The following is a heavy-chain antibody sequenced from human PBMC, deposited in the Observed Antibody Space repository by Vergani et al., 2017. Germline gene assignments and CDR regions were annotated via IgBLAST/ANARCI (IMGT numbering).Heavy chain of an antibody. CDR1: GFTFSSYA. J-gene: IGHJ5*02. CDR2: ISGSGSST. Sequence: EVQLVESGGGLVQPGGSLRLSCEASGFTFSSYAMSWVRQAPGEGLEWVSAISGSGSSTYYGDSVKGRFTISRDNSKNTLYLQMNSLRAEDTAVYYCTRHWAVVAANNWFDPWGQGTLVTVSS. V-gene: IGHV3-23*04. D-gene: IGHD2-15*01. CDR3: TRHWAVVAANNWFDP.